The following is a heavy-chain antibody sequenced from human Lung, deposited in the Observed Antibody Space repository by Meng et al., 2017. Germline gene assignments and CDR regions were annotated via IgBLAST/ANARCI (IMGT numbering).Heavy chain of an antibody. V-gene: IGHV3-74*01. CDR1: GFTFTDHW. D-gene: IGHD1-1*01. CDR2: INRDGTKP. CDR3: TNDRLNH. Sequence: GVAGGGFVPPGGSLGLSCAASGFTFTDHWMHWVRQGPGKGLVWVSRINRDGTKPTYADSVKGRFTISRDNAKNTLYLQMNNLRAEDTAFYYCTNDRLNHWGQGALVTVSS. J-gene: IGHJ1*01.